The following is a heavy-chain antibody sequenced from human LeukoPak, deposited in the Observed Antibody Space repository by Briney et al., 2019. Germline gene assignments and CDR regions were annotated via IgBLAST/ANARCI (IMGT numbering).Heavy chain of an antibody. CDR2: ISYDGSNK. V-gene: IGHV3-30-3*01. CDR3: ARDWGVSGSYVY. Sequence: GGSLRLSCAASGFTFSSYAMHWVRQAPGKGLEWVAVISYDGSNKYYADSVKGRFTISRDNSKNTLYLQMNSLRAEDTAVCYCARDWGVSGSYVYWGQGTLVTVSS. CDR1: GFTFSSYA. D-gene: IGHD1-26*01. J-gene: IGHJ4*02.